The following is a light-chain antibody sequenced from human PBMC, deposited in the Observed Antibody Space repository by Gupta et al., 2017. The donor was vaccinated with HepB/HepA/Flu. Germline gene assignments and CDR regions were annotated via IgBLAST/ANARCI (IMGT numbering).Light chain of an antibody. CDR2: LGS. CDR3: MQDLQLWT. J-gene: IGKJ1*01. CDR1: QSLLHSNGYNY. Sequence: DIVMTQSPLSLPVTPGEPASISCRSSQSLLHSNGYNYLDWYLQKPGQSPQLLIYLGSNRASGVPDRFSGSGSGTDFTLKSSRVEAEDVGVYYCMQDLQLWTFGQGTKVEIK. V-gene: IGKV2-28*01.